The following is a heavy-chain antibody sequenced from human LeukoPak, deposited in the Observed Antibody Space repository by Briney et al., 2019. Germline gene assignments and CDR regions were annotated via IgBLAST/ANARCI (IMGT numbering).Heavy chain of an antibody. D-gene: IGHD6-19*01. Sequence: GGSLRLSCAASGFTFSSYEMNWVRQAPGKRPEWVSYISNSGSILYYADSVRGRFTISRDNAKNSLYLQMNSLRAEDTAVYYCARDQWLVRLNWFDPWGQGTLVTVSS. CDR3: ARDQWLVRLNWFDP. V-gene: IGHV3-48*03. J-gene: IGHJ5*02. CDR1: GFTFSSYE. CDR2: ISNSGSIL.